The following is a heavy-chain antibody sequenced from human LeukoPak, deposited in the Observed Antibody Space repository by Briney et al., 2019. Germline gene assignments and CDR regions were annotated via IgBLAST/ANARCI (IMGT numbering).Heavy chain of an antibody. J-gene: IGHJ4*02. CDR3: VRGLSGTVGLYYFDH. CDR2: MNPSGDIT. V-gene: IGHV1-46*03. CDR1: GYTFTNYY. D-gene: IGHD2/OR15-2a*01. Sequence: GASVKVSCKTSGYTFTNYYMHWVRQAPGQGLEWVALMNPSGDITTYAQEFRGRVTMTRDTSTSTVYMELSSLRSEDTAVYYCVRGLSGTVGLYYFDHWGQGILVTVSS.